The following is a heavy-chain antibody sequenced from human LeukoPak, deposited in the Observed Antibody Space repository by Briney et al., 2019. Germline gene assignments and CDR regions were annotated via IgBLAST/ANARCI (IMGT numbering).Heavy chain of an antibody. CDR2: MNPNSGNT. J-gene: IGHJ4*02. V-gene: IGHV1-8*01. Sequence: ASVKVSCKASGYTFTSYDINWVRQATGQGLEWMGWMNPNSGNTGYAQNFQGRVTMTRSTSTSTAYMELSSLRSEDTAVYYCARGGVAAAGKYYFDYWGQGTLVTVSS. CDR1: GYTFTSYD. CDR3: ARGGVAAAGKYYFDY. D-gene: IGHD6-13*01.